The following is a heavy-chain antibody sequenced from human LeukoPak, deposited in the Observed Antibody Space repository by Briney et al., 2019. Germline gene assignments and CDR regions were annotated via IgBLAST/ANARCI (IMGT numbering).Heavy chain of an antibody. CDR2: IIPIFGTA. J-gene: IGHJ4*02. D-gene: IGHD6-13*01. CDR1: GGTFSSYA. Sequence: SVKVSCKASGGTFSSYAISWVRQAPGQGLEWMGGIIPIFGTANYAQKFQGRVTITADESTSTAYMELSSLRSEDTAVYYCARGKQQQLAPYYFDYWGQGTLVTVSS. CDR3: ARGKQQQLAPYYFDY. V-gene: IGHV1-69*13.